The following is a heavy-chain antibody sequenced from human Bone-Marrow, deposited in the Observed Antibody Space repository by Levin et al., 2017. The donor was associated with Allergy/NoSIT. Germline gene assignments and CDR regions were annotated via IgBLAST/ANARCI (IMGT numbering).Heavy chain of an antibody. CDR2: ISTSGTTI. J-gene: IGHJ3*02. D-gene: IGHD6-6*01. Sequence: PGGSLRLSCAASGFVFSSYEMNWVRQAPGKGLEWLSYISTSGTTIYYADSVKGRFTISRDNTKNSLYLQMNSLRAEDTAFYYCARDPVVRENAFDIWGQGTLVTVFS. CDR3: ARDPVVRENAFDI. V-gene: IGHV3-48*03. CDR1: GFVFSSYE.